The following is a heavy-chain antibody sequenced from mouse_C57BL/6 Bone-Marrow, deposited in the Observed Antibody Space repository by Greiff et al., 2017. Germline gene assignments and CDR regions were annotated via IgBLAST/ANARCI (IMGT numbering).Heavy chain of an antibody. CDR3: ASLEVDGSSGDWYLSV. CDR2: ICPGDGST. Sequence: VQLQESGPELVKPGASVKLSCKASGYTFTSYDINWVKQRPGQGLEWIGWICPGDGSTKYHGKFKGKATLTVDTSSSTAYMELHSLTSEGSAVYSVASLEVDGSSGDWYLSVGGTGTTITVSS. V-gene: IGHV1-85*01. CDR1: GYTFTSYD. J-gene: IGHJ1*03. D-gene: IGHD1-1*01.